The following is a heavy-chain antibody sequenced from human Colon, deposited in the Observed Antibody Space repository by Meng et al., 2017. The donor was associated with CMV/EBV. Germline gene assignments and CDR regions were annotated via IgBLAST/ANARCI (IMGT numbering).Heavy chain of an antibody. CDR2: ISSSSSTI. Sequence: GGSLRLSCAASRFTFSSYSMNWVRQAPGKGLEWVSYISSSSSTIYYADSVKGRFTISRDNAKNSLYLQMNSLRAEDTAVYYCARDAFYSNYGDWYYYYYGMDVWGQGTTVTVSS. CDR1: RFTFSSYS. CDR3: ARDAFYSNYGDWYYYYYGMDV. J-gene: IGHJ6*02. D-gene: IGHD4-11*01. V-gene: IGHV3-48*04.